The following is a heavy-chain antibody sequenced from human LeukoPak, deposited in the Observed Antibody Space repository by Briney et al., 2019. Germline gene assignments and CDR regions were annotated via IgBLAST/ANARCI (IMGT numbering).Heavy chain of an antibody. CDR1: GFSLSTSGMC. CDR2: IDWDDDK. V-gene: IGHV2-70*11. CDR3: ARISYYYDSSGYYFFDY. D-gene: IGHD3-22*01. J-gene: IGHJ4*02. Sequence: SGPALVKPTQTLTLTCTFSGFSLSTSGMCVSWIRQPPGKALEWLARIDWDDDKYYSTSLKTRLTISKANSKNQVVLTMTNMDPVDTATYYCARISYYYDSSGYYFFDYWGQGTLVTVSS.